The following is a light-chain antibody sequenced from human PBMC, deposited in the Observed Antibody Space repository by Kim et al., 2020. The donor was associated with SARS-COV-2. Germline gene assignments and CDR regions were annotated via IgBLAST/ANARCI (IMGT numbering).Light chain of an antibody. CDR3: QQSYSTPLT. V-gene: IGKV1-39*01. CDR1: QSISNY. CDR2: GAS. Sequence: ASVGDRVTIPCRASQSISNYLNWYQQKPGKAPKLLIYGASNLQSGVPSRFSGSGSGTEFTLTISSLQPEDSATYYCQQSYSTPLTFGGGTKVDIK. J-gene: IGKJ4*01.